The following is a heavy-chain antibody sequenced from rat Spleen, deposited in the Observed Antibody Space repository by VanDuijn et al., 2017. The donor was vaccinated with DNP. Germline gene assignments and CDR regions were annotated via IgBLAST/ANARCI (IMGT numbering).Heavy chain of an antibody. CDR2: ISYSGST. CDR3: VRMGYNYYYYAMDA. CDR1: GYSISRTY. Sequence: EVQLQESGPGLLKPSQSLSLTCSVTGYSISRTYWGWFRKFPGNKMEWIGHISYSGSTTYNPSLKSRISITRDTSKNQFFLQLNSVTTEDTATYYCVRMGYNYYYYAMDAWGQGTSVTVSS. J-gene: IGHJ4*01. V-gene: IGHV3-1*01. D-gene: IGHD1-5*01.